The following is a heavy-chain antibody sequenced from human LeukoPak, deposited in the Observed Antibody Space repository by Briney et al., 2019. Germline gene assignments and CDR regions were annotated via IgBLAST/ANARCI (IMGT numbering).Heavy chain of an antibody. CDR3: ASLWAGSYSPNAFDI. D-gene: IGHD1-26*01. CDR1: GGSISSSNW. Sequence: SETLSLTCAVSGGSISSSNWWSWVRQPPGKGLEWIGEIYHSGSTNYNPSLKSRVTISVDKSKNQFSLKLSSVTAADTAVYYCASLWAGSYSPNAFDIWGQGTMVTVSS. J-gene: IGHJ3*02. CDR2: IYHSGST. V-gene: IGHV4-4*02.